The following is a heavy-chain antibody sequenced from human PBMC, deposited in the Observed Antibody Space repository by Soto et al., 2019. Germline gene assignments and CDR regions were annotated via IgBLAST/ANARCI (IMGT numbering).Heavy chain of an antibody. J-gene: IGHJ5*02. CDR2: IYSSGST. V-gene: IGHV4-59*08. CDR1: GDSLSSNY. CDR3: ARAKAPLYSSSWYWFDP. D-gene: IGHD6-13*01. Sequence: PSETLSLTCSVSGDSLSSNYWSWIRQPPGKGLEWIGYIYSSGSTKYNPSLKSRLTISLDTSKNQFSLKLSSVTAADTAVYYCARAKAPLYSSSWYWFDPWGQGTLVTVSS.